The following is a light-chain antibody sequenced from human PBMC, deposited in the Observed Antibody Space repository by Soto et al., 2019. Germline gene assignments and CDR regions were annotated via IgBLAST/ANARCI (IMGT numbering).Light chain of an antibody. CDR3: QQYYSTPRT. V-gene: IGKV4-1*01. Sequence: DIVMTQSPDSLAVSLGERATINCKSSQSVLYSSNNKNYLAWYQQKPGQPPKLLIFWASSRKSGVPDRFSGSGSGTDFTRTISRLQAEDVAVYYCQQYYSTPRTFGQGTKVEIK. CDR2: WAS. CDR1: QSVLYSSNNKNY. J-gene: IGKJ1*01.